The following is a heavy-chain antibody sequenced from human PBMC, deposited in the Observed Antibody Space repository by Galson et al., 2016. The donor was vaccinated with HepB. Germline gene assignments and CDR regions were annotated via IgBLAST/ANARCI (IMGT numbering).Heavy chain of an antibody. CDR2: INWNSGCI. D-gene: IGHD3/OR15-3a*01. J-gene: IGHJ1*01. CDR1: GSTFDGYA. V-gene: IGHV3-9*01. Sequence: SLRLSCAASGSTFDGYAMHWVRQAPGKGLEWVSGINWNSGCITYADSVKGRFTISRDNAKNSLYLQMNRLRPEDTALYYCTKDSWTAAKYFHHCGQGTLVTASS. CDR3: TKDSWTAAKYFHH.